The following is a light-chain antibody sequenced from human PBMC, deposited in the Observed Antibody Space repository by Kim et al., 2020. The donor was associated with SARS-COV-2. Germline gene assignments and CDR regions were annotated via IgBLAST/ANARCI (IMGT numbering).Light chain of an antibody. J-gene: IGLJ3*02. CDR3: SSHTNIYTWV. CDR2: NVN. CDR1: SSDVGAGNY. V-gene: IGLV2-14*03. Sequence: QSALTQPASVSGSPGQSITVSCTGSSSDVGAGNYVSWYQQHPGEAPKLMIYNVNERPSGVSTRFSGSKSGNTASLTISGLQAEDEADYFCSSHTNIYTWVFGGGTQLTVL.